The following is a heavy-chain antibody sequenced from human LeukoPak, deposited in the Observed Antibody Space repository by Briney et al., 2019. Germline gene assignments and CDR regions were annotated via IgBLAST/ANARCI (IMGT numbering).Heavy chain of an antibody. CDR3: ARVDSVTYTSVDY. J-gene: IGHJ4*02. CDR1: GYTFTGYY. CDR2: ISPNTGGT. D-gene: IGHD1-26*01. V-gene: IGHV1-2*06. Sequence: ASVKVSCKASGYTFTGYYLHWVRQAPGQGLEWMGRISPNTGGTKYAQNFQGRVTMTRDTSINTAYMELSGLRSDDTALYYCARVDSVTYTSVDYRGQGTLVTVSS.